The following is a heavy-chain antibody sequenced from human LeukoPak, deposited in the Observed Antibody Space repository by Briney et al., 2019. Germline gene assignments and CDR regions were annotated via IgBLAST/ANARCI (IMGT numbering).Heavy chain of an antibody. CDR2: ISGSGGSA. V-gene: IGHV3-23*01. J-gene: IGHJ4*02. CDR3: AKDPSGRIGLFDY. Sequence: GGSLRLSCAASGFTFSSYAMSWVRQAPGKGLEWVSAISGSGGSAYYADSVKGRFTISRDNSKNTLYLQMNSLRAEDTAVYYCAKDPSGRIGLFDYWGQGTLVTVSS. D-gene: IGHD1-26*01. CDR1: GFTFSSYA.